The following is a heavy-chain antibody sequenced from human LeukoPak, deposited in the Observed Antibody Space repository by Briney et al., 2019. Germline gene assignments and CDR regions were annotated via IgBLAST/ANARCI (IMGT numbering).Heavy chain of an antibody. D-gene: IGHD6-13*01. CDR1: GYTFTSNY. CDR2: ISPSGGST. CDR3: ARAPPYSSSWYGTCDY. V-gene: IGHV1-46*01. Sequence: ASVKVSCKAFGYTFTSNYMHWVRQAPGQGPEWMGVISPSGGSTTYAQKFQGRVTLTRDMSTSTDYLELSSLRSEDTAVYYCARAPPYSSSWYGTCDYWGQGTLVTVSS. J-gene: IGHJ4*02.